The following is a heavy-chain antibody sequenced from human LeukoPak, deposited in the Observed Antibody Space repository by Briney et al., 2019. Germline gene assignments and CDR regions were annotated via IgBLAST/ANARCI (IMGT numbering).Heavy chain of an antibody. CDR3: VRGGYRGFDYEY. Sequence: SGGSLRLSCAASAFTFSTYSMNWLRLAPGKGLEWVSSISPDSNYKYYVDSVKGRFTISRDNAKSSLYLQMNSLRAEDTAVYYCVRGGYRGFDYEYWGQGTLVTVSS. CDR2: ISPDSNYK. CDR1: AFTFSTYS. J-gene: IGHJ4*02. D-gene: IGHD5-12*01. V-gene: IGHV3-21*01.